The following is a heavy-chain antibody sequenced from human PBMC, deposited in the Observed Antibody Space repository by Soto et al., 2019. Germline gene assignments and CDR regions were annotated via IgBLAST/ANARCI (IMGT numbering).Heavy chain of an antibody. CDR1: GYTVTSYY. D-gene: IGHD2-2*01. J-gene: IGHJ6*02. Sequence: ASVKVSCKASGYTVTSYYMHWVRQVPGQGLEWMGIINPKSGSTTYAEKFQGRVTMTRDTSTNTVYMELTSLTSGDTAVYCCARAGIAYCTSTTCYLYYYVMDVWGQGTTVTVSS. CDR2: INPKSGST. V-gene: IGHV1-46*01. CDR3: ARAGIAYCTSTTCYLYYYVMDV.